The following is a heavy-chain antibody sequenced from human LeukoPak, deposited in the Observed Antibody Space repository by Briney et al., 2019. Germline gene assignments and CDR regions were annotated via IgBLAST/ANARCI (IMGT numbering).Heavy chain of an antibody. J-gene: IGHJ4*02. D-gene: IGHD5-12*01. CDR3: ARERYSGYDFHY. CDR2: IYNSGST. Sequence: SETLSLACTVSGGSISSHYWTWIRQPPGKGLEWIGYIYNSGSTNYNPSLKSRVTILVDTSTNKISLKLSSVTAADTAVYYSARERYSGYDFHYWGQGTLVTVSS. V-gene: IGHV4-59*11. CDR1: GGSISSHY.